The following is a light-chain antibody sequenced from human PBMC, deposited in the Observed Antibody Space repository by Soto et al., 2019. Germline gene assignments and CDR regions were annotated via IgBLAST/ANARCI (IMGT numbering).Light chain of an antibody. CDR2: DVT. J-gene: IGLJ1*01. Sequence: QSALTQLPSASGSPGQSVTSSCTGTSSDVVGYNDVSWYHRHPGNAPTLMIYDVTKLASGVPDRFPGPKSGNTASLTVSGLQAEDEADYYCSSYAGSTPYVFGTGTKVTVL. V-gene: IGLV2-8*01. CDR3: SSYAGSTPYV. CDR1: SSDVVGYND.